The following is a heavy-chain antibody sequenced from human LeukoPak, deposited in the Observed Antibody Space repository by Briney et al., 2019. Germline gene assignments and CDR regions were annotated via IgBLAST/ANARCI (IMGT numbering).Heavy chain of an antibody. Sequence: PGGSLRLSCTASGFTFSTFAMHWVRQAPGKGPEWVAVIFDENNKFHAESVKGRFTISRDNSMHTLYLQMNSLTTEDTAVYYCARDPIAAEPDYFDYWAQGTLVTVSS. CDR2: IFDENNK. V-gene: IGHV3-30*04. J-gene: IGHJ4*02. D-gene: IGHD1-14*01. CDR1: GFTFSTFA. CDR3: ARDPIAAEPDYFDY.